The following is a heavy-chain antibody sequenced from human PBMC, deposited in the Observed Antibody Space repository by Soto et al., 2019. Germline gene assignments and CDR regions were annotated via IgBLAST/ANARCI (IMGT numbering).Heavy chain of an antibody. CDR2: ISAYNGNT. Sequence: GASVKVARKASGDTVTIYGITWVRQTPGQGLEWMGWISAYNGNTNYAQKLQGRVTMTTDTSTSTAYMELRSLRSDDTAVCYCARDGVMTTVVTRTTNHGPDYYYYGMDIWGQGTTVTVS. CDR3: ARDGVMTTVVTRTTNHGPDYYYYGMDI. D-gene: IGHD4-17*01. J-gene: IGHJ6*02. V-gene: IGHV1-18*01. CDR1: GDTVTIYG.